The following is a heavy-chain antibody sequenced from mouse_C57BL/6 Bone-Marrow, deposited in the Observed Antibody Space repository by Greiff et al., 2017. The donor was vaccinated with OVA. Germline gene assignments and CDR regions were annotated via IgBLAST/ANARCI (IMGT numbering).Heavy chain of an antibody. V-gene: IGHV1-62-2*01. J-gene: IGHJ3*01. CDR3: ARHEDRGIYYDSSWFAY. CDR1: GYTFTEYT. Sequence: VQLQESGAELVKPGASVKLSCKASGYTFTEYTIHWVKQRSGQGLEWIGWFYPGSGSIKYNEKFKDKATLTADKSSSTVYMELSRLTSEDSAVYFCARHEDRGIYYDSSWFAYWGQGTLVTVSA. CDR2: FYPGSGSI. D-gene: IGHD2-4*01.